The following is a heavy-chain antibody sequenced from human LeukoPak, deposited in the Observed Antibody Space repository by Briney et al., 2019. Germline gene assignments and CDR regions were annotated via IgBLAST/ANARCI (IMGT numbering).Heavy chain of an antibody. CDR3: VGHSDY. Sequence: GGSLRLSCAASGGSFSSYWMSWGRQSPGKGLEWVGNIKQDGSEKYYVDSVKGRFTLSRDNAQNSLYLQTNSLRAEDTAVCYCVGHSDYWGQGTLVTVSS. CDR1: GGSFSSYW. J-gene: IGHJ4*02. D-gene: IGHD3-16*01. V-gene: IGHV3-7*01. CDR2: IKQDGSEK.